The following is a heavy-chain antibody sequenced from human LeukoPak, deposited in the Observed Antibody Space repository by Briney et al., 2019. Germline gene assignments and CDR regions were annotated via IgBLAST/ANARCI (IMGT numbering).Heavy chain of an antibody. J-gene: IGHJ4*02. CDR2: ITGSGGNT. D-gene: IGHD3-10*01. V-gene: IGHV3-23*01. CDR1: GFTFSSYA. Sequence: GGSLRLSCAASGFTFSSYAVSWVRQAPGKGLEWVSGITGSGGNTFYADSVKGRFTISRDNSMNTLYLQMNSLRADDTAVYYCAKDRWKTVLRGPDYWGQGTLVIVSS. CDR3: AKDRWKTVLRGPDY.